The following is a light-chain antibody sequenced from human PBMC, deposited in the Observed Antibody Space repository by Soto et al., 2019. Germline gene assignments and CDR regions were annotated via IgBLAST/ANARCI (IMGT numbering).Light chain of an antibody. V-gene: IGKV3-11*01. Sequence: EIVLTQSPATLSLSPGERATLSCRASQSVSSYLAWYQQKPGQAPRLLIYDTSNRVTGIPARFSGSGSGTDFTLTISSLDPEDFAVYYWQQRSNWPITFGQGTRLEIK. CDR3: QQRSNWPIT. CDR2: DTS. J-gene: IGKJ5*01. CDR1: QSVSSY.